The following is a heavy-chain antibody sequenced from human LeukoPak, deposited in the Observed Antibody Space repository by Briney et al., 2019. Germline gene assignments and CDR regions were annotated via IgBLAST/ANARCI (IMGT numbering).Heavy chain of an antibody. CDR3: ARSGGYGWDY. J-gene: IGHJ4*02. Sequence: GGSLRLSCAASGFIFTDYWMNWVRQAPGKGLEWVANIKPDGSGEYYVDSLKGRFTISRDNAENSLCLQMNNLRVDDTAVYYCARSGGYGWDYWGQGAVVTVSS. CDR2: IKPDGSGE. V-gene: IGHV3-7*01. D-gene: IGHD5-12*01. CDR1: GFIFTDYW.